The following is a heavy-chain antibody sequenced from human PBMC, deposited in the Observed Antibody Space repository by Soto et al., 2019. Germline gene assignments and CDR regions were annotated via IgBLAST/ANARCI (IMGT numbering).Heavy chain of an antibody. CDR1: GFVFTRYA. CDR2: ISGAGRDT. Sequence: EVQLLESGGNLIQPGGSLRLSCAASGFVFTRYAMSWVRQAPGKGLEWVSAISGAGRDTYYADSVKGRFTISRDSSKNTLYLQMNSLRAEDSAVYYGARESITNYYETSGYFLFCFWGPGTLVTVSS. V-gene: IGHV3-23*01. D-gene: IGHD3-22*01. CDR3: ARESITNYYETSGYFLFCF. J-gene: IGHJ4*02.